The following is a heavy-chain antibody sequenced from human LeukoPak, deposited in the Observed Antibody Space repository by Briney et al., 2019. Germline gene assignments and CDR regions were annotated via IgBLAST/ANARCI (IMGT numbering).Heavy chain of an antibody. J-gene: IGHJ4*02. Sequence: TGGSLRLSCAASGFTFTNYAMTWVSQAPGKGLEWVSTISGSGGSTYYADSVRGRFTISRDNSKNTLYLQMNSLRAEDTAVCYCSFTVGNSDFSNFDYWGQGTLVTVSS. V-gene: IGHV3-23*01. D-gene: IGHD4-23*01. CDR3: SFTVGNSDFSNFDY. CDR2: ISGSGGST. CDR1: GFTFTNYA.